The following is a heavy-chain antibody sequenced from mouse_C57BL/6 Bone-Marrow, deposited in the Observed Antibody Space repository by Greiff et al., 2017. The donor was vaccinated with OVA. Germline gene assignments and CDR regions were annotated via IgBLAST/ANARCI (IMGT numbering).Heavy chain of an antibody. CDR2: IRSKSNNYAT. CDR1: GFSFNTYA. J-gene: IGHJ1*03. V-gene: IGHV10-1*01. CDR3: VRLSYYGSSYWYFDV. Sequence: EVKLMESGGGLVQPKGSLKLSCAASGFSFNTYAMNWVRQAPGKGLEWVARIRSKSNNYATYYADSVKDRFTISRDDSESMLYLQMNNLKTEDTAMYYCVRLSYYGSSYWYFDVWGTGTTVTVSS. D-gene: IGHD1-1*01.